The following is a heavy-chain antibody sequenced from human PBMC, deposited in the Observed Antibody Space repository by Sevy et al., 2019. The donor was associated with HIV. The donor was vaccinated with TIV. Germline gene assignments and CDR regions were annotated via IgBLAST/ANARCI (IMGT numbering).Heavy chain of an antibody. V-gene: IGHV3-11*01. CDR1: GFTFSDYY. D-gene: IGHD2-15*01. J-gene: IGHJ6*02. CDR2: ISSSGSTI. CDR3: ARYGKLGVGLPDKPNYYYYYGMDV. Sequence: EGSLRLSCAASGFTFSDYYMSWIRQAPGKGLEWVSYISSSGSTIYYADSVKGRFTISRDNAKNSLYLQMNSLRAEDTAVYYCARYGKLGVGLPDKPNYYYYYGMDVWGQGTTVTVSS.